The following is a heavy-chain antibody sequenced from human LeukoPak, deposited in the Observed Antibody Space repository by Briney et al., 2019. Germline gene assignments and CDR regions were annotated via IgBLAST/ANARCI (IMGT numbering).Heavy chain of an antibody. V-gene: IGHV3-30*04. Sequence: GGSLRLSCAASGFTFSSFAMHWVRQAPGKGLEWVAVISYDGSNKYYADSVKGRFTISRDNSKNTLYLQMNSLRAEDTAVFYCARDRASGSPAGFDYWGQATLVTVSS. D-gene: IGHD3-10*01. CDR1: GFTFSSFA. CDR2: ISYDGSNK. CDR3: ARDRASGSPAGFDY. J-gene: IGHJ4*02.